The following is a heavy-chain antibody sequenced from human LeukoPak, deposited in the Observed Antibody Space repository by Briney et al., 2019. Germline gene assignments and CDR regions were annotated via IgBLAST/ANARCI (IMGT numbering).Heavy chain of an antibody. Sequence: SETLSLTCSVSGGSISLSYYYWGWIRQPPGKALEWIGSVYYSGTTSYNPSLKSRVTISVDMSKNHFSLRLSSVTAADTARYYCARGTLYSGWSYYFDYWGQGSQVTVSS. CDR1: GGSISLSYYY. V-gene: IGHV4-39*07. CDR3: ARGTLYSGWSYYFDY. J-gene: IGHJ4*02. D-gene: IGHD6-19*01. CDR2: VYYSGTT.